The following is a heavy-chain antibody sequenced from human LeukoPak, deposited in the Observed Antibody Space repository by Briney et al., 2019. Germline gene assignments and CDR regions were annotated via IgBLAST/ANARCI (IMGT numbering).Heavy chain of an antibody. Sequence: SETLSLTCTVSGDSVSSSGYFWAWIRQPPGKGQEWIGSMYYSGSSYYNPSLKSRVTISVDTSKNQFSLKLSSVTAADTAMYYCAKHVGVGKYYFDFWGQGTLVTVSS. CDR3: AKHVGVGKYYFDF. CDR1: GDSVSSSGYF. CDR2: MYYSGSS. D-gene: IGHD4-23*01. J-gene: IGHJ4*02. V-gene: IGHV4-39*01.